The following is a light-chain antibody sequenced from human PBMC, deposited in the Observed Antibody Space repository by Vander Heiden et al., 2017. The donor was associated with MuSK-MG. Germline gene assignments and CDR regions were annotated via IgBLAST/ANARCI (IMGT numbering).Light chain of an antibody. CDR2: DAS. CDR3: QQRSNWRT. J-gene: IGKJ1*01. V-gene: IGKV3-11*01. Sequence: EIVLTQSPATLSLSPGERATLSCRASLSVSSYLAWYQQKPGQAPRLLIYDASNRATGIPDRFSGSGSGTDFTLTSSSLEPEDFAVYYWQQRSNWRTFGQGTKVEIK. CDR1: LSVSSY.